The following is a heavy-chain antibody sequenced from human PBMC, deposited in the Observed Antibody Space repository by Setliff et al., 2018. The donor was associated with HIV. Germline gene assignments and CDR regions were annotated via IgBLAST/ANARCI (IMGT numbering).Heavy chain of an antibody. V-gene: IGHV1-46*01. CDR3: ARSLGGLAVPSKNYFDP. CDR2: INPSGGST. D-gene: IGHD1-7*01. J-gene: IGHJ5*02. CDR1: GYTFTSYY. Sequence: ASVKVSCKASGYTFTSYYMHWVRQAPGQGLEWMGIINPSGGSTSYAQKFQGRVTMTRDTSTSTVYMELSSLRSEDTAVYYCARSLGGLAVPSKNYFDPWGQGTLVTVSS.